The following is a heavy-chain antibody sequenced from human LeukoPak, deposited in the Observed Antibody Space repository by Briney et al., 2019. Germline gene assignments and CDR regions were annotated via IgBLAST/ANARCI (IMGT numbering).Heavy chain of an antibody. CDR3: AAVDVDTSFP. CDR1: GFTFNTYR. CDR2: INEAGSES. J-gene: IGHJ5*02. V-gene: IGHV3-7*03. D-gene: IGHD5-18*01. Sequence: PGGSLRLSCVASGFTFNTYRMNWVRQAPGQGLEWVAYINEAGSESYYVDSVKGRFAISRDNVKNSLYLQMNSLRAEDTAVYYCAAVDVDTSFPWGQGTLVTVSS.